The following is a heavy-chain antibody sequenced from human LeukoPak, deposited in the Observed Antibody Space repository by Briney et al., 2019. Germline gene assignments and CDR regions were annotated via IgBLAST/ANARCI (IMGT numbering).Heavy chain of an antibody. D-gene: IGHD4-17*01. Sequence: PSETLSLTCTVSGGSISSGGYYWSWIRQHPGKGLEWIGYIYYSGSTYYNPSLKSRVTISVDTSKNQFSLKLSSVTAADTAVYYCARDISSLTTVTTLVAFDIWGQGTMVTVSS. J-gene: IGHJ3*02. CDR2: IYYSGST. V-gene: IGHV4-31*03. CDR3: ARDISSLTTVTTLVAFDI. CDR1: GGSISSGGYY.